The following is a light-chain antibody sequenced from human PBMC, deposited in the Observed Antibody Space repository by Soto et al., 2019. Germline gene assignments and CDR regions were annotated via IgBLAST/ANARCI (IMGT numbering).Light chain of an antibody. J-gene: IGLJ1*01. Sequence: QLVLTQPPSVSGAPGQRVIISCTGSSSNIGAGYDVHWYQQLPGTAPRLLIYDNNNRPSGVPARFSVSKSDTSASLAITGLQPEDEADYYCQSYDSSLSGSYVFGNGTKLTVL. CDR2: DNN. CDR3: QSYDSSLSGSYV. V-gene: IGLV1-40*01. CDR1: SSNIGAGYD.